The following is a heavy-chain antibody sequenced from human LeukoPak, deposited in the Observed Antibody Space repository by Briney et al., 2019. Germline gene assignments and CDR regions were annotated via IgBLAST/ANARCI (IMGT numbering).Heavy chain of an antibody. Sequence: GGSLRLSCAASGFTFSSYAMCWVRQAPGKGLERVSAISGSGGSTYYADSVKGRFTISRDNSKNTLYLQMNSLRAEDTAVYYCAKDRRYYYGSGSYYNLFDYWGQGTLVTVSS. CDR2: ISGSGGST. CDR1: GFTFSSYA. CDR3: AKDRRYYYGSGSYYNLFDY. V-gene: IGHV3-23*01. J-gene: IGHJ4*02. D-gene: IGHD3-10*01.